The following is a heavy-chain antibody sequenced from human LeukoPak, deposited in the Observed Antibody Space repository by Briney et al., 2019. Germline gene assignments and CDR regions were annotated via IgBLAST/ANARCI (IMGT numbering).Heavy chain of an antibody. V-gene: IGHV3-48*01. CDR1: GFTFSSYT. Sequence: GGSLRLSCAASGFTFSSYTMNWVRQPPGKGLEWVSNIGTSSTTIYYADSVKGRFTISRDNAKNSLYLQMNSLRADDTAVYYCARFAAGGSYYYYMDVWGKGITVTVSS. D-gene: IGHD6-25*01. CDR2: IGTSSTTI. J-gene: IGHJ6*03. CDR3: ARFAAGGSYYYYMDV.